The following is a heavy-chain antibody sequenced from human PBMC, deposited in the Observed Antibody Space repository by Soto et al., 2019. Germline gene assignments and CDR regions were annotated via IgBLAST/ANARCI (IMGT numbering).Heavy chain of an antibody. V-gene: IGHV1-69*13. CDR1: GGTFSSYA. CDR2: IIPIFGTA. CDR3: GSPLPQDEKRGLYYYYGMDV. Sequence: SVKVSCKASGGTFSSYAISWVRQAPGQGLEWMGGIIPIFGTANYAQKFQGRVTITADESTSTAYMELSSLRSEDTAVYYCGSPLPQDEKRGLYYYYGMDVWGQGTTVTVS. J-gene: IGHJ6*02.